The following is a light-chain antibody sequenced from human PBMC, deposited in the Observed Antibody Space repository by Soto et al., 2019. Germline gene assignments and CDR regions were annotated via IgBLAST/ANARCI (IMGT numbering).Light chain of an antibody. J-gene: IGLJ3*02. CDR3: AAWDDSLSVGV. CDR2: SDN. Sequence: QLVLTQPPSASATPGQRVTISCSGSSSNIRSNYVYWYQQFPGTAPKLLIYSDNQRPSGVPDRFSGSKSGTSASLAISGLRSEDEADYYCAAWDDSLSVGVFGGGTKLTVL. V-gene: IGLV1-47*02. CDR1: SSNIRSNY.